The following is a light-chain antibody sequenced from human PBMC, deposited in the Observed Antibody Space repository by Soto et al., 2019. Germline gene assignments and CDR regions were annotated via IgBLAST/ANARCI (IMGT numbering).Light chain of an antibody. CDR1: QSVRSN. CDR3: QQRSNWPWT. J-gene: IGKJ1*01. CDR2: DAS. V-gene: IGKV3-11*01. Sequence: EIVLTQSPATLSLSPGERATLSCRASQSVRSNLAWYQQKPGQAPRLLIYDASNRATGIPGRFSGSGSGTDFSLTSSDLEPEDCAVYYCQQRSNWPWTFGQGAKVEI.